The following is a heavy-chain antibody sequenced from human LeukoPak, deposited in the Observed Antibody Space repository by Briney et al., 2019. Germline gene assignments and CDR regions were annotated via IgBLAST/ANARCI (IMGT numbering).Heavy chain of an antibody. D-gene: IGHD3-10*01. CDR1: GGSLSSYY. V-gene: IGHV4-59*01. CDR3: AREIYYYGSGSYLDY. Sequence: KPSETLSHTCTVSGGSLSSYYWSWIRQPPGKGLELVGDIYYSGSTNYNPSLKSRVTISVDTSKNQFSLKLSSVTAADTAVYYCAREIYYYGSGSYLDYWGQGTLVTVSS. CDR2: IYYSGST. J-gene: IGHJ4*02.